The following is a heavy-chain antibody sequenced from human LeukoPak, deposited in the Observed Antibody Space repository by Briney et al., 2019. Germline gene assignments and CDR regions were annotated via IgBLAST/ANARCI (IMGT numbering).Heavy chain of an antibody. Sequence: WASVKVSCKASGYTFTSYAMHWVRQAPGQRLEWMGWINAGNGNTKYSQKFQGRVTMTRDTSTSTVYMELSSLRSEDTAVYYCARDATVAGPLPCDYWGQGTLVTVSS. CDR1: GYTFTSYA. CDR2: INAGNGNT. J-gene: IGHJ4*02. D-gene: IGHD6-19*01. CDR3: ARDATVAGPLPCDY. V-gene: IGHV1-3*01.